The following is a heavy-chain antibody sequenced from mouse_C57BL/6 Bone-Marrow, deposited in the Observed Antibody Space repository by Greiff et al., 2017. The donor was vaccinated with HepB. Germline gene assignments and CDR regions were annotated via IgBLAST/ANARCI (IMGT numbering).Heavy chain of an antibody. CDR3: ARYQYPLFYFDY. D-gene: IGHD5-1-1*01. Sequence: EVHLVESGPGLAKPSQTLSLTCSVTGYSITSDYWNWIRKFPGNKLEYMGYISYSGSTSYYPSLKSRISITPDTAKNQYYLQLNSVTTEDTATYYCARYQYPLFYFDYWGRGTTITVTA. CDR1: GYSITSDY. CDR2: ISYSGST. V-gene: IGHV3-8*01. J-gene: IGHJ2*01.